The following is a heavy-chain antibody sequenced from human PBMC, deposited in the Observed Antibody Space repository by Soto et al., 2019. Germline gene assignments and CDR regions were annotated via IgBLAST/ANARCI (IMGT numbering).Heavy chain of an antibody. CDR1: GFTFSSCA. J-gene: IGHJ5*02. D-gene: IGHD6-13*01. CDR2: IIDSGGST. V-gene: IGHV3-23*01. Sequence: GGSLRLSCAASGFTFSSCAMGWVRQAPGKGLEWVSDIIDSGGSTYYADSVKGRFTISRDNSKSTLYLQMNSLRAEDTALYYCAKDPRYRSWPPNWFDPWGQGTLVTVSS. CDR3: AKDPRYRSWPPNWFDP.